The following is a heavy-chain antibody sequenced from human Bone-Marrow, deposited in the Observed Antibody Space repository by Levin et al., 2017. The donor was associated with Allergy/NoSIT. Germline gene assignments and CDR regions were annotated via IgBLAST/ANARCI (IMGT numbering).Heavy chain of an antibody. D-gene: IGHD3-3*01. CDR2: IWYDGSNK. CDR1: GFTFSSYG. Sequence: GESLKISCAASGFTFSSYGMHWVRQAPGKGLEWVAVIWYDGSNKYYADSVKGRFTISRDNSKNTLYLQMNSLRAEDTAVYYCARDSTYYDFWSGDYYYYYGMDVWGQGTTVTVSS. CDR3: ARDSTYYDFWSGDYYYYYGMDV. J-gene: IGHJ6*02. V-gene: IGHV3-33*01.